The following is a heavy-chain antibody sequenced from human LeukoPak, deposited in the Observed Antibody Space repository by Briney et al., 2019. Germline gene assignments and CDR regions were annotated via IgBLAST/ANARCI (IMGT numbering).Heavy chain of an antibody. CDR2: IYYSGST. CDR1: GGSISSYY. V-gene: IGHV4-59*12. CDR3: ATDSRSYDAFDI. D-gene: IGHD6-6*01. J-gene: IGHJ3*02. Sequence: SETLSLTCTVSGGSISSYYWSWIRQPPGKGLEWIGYIYYSGSTNYNPSLKSRVTISVDTSKSQFSLRLSSVTAADTAVYYCATDSRSYDAFDIWGQGTLVTVSS.